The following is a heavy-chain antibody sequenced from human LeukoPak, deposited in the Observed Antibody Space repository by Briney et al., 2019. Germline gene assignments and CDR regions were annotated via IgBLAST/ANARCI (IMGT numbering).Heavy chain of an antibody. J-gene: IGHJ4*02. D-gene: IGHD3-22*01. Sequence: ASVKVSCKASGYTFTSYYMHWVRQAPGQGLEWMGWINPNSGGTNYAQKFQGRVTMTRDTSISTAYMELSRLRSDDTAVYYCARAFDSSGYYDYWGQGTLVTVSS. CDR1: GYTFTSYY. CDR3: ARAFDSSGYYDY. CDR2: INPNSGGT. V-gene: IGHV1-2*02.